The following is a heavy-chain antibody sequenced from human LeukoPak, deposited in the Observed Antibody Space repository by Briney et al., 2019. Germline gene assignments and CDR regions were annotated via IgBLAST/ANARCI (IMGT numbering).Heavy chain of an antibody. D-gene: IGHD6-6*01. V-gene: IGHV4-4*02. CDR1: GGSISSSNR. CDR3: ARDSSGGQLGY. J-gene: IGHJ4*02. Sequence: SSETLSLTCAVSGGSISSSNRWSWVRQPPGKGLEWIGEIYHSGSTNYNPSLKSRVTISVDKSKNRFSLKLSSVTAADTAVYYCARDSSGGQLGYWGQGTLVTVSS. CDR2: IYHSGST.